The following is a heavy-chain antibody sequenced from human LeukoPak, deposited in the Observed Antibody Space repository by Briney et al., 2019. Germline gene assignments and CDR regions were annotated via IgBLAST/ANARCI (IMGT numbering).Heavy chain of an antibody. V-gene: IGHV3-74*01. Sequence: GGSLRLSCAASGFTFSSYWMHWVRQAPGKGLVWVSRINSDGSSTSYADSVRGRFTISRDNAKNTLYLQMNSLRAEDTAVYYCARGLWDFWSGYCFDYWGQGTLVTVSS. J-gene: IGHJ4*02. CDR2: INSDGSST. CDR3: ARGLWDFWSGYCFDY. CDR1: GFTFSSYW. D-gene: IGHD3-3*01.